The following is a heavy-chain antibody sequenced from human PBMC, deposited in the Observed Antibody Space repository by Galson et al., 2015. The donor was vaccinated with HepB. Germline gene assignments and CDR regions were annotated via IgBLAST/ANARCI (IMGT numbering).Heavy chain of an antibody. CDR1: GFTFSSYA. CDR2: ISGSGGST. D-gene: IGHD2-2*01. V-gene: IGHV3-23*01. CDR3: AKGGPLIPAANYFQH. Sequence: SLRLSCAASGFTFSSYAMSWVRQAPGKGLEWVSAISGSGGSTYYADSVKGRFTISRDNSKNTLYLQMNSLRAEDTAVCYCAKGGPLIPAANYFQHWGQGTLVTVSS. J-gene: IGHJ1*01.